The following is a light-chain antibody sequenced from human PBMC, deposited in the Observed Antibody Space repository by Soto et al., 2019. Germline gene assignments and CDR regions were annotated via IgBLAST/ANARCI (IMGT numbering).Light chain of an antibody. V-gene: IGKV1-39*01. J-gene: IGKJ2*01. CDR1: QTISNY. Sequence: DIQMTQSPSSLSASVGDRVTITCRASQTISNYLNWYQQKPGKAPKLLIFAASNLQSGVPSRFSGSGSATYSTLTISSLQPEDFATYYCQQTYSTLMYTFGQGTKLEIK. CDR3: QQTYSTLMYT. CDR2: AAS.